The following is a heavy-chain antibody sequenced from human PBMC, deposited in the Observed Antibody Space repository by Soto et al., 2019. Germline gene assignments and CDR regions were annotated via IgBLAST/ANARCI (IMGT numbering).Heavy chain of an antibody. Sequence: SETLSLTCTVSGGSISSSSYYWGWIRQPPGKGLEWIGSIYYSGSTYYNPSLKSRVTISVDTSKNQFSLKLSSVTAADTAVYYCARQEYFDWLHWFDPWGQGTLVPVSS. J-gene: IGHJ5*02. CDR2: IYYSGST. D-gene: IGHD3-9*01. V-gene: IGHV4-39*01. CDR3: ARQEYFDWLHWFDP. CDR1: GGSISSSSYY.